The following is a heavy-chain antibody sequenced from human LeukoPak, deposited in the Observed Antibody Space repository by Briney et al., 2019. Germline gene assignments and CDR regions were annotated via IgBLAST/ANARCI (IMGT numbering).Heavy chain of an antibody. D-gene: IGHD5-24*01. V-gene: IGHV3-23*01. J-gene: IGHJ4*02. CDR1: EITFNNYA. CDR3: AKVDWVSTSYNPDC. Sequence: GGSLRLSCVVSEITFNNYAMSWVRQAPGKGLEWVSAVHGRSGDTYYADSVKGRFTISRDNSKNTMYLQMNSLRAEDTAVYFCAKVDWVSTSYNPDCWGQGTLVSVST. CDR2: VHGRSGDT.